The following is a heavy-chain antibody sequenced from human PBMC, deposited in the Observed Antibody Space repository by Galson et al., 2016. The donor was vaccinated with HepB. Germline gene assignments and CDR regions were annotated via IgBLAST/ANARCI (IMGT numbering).Heavy chain of an antibody. CDR3: ARAVDTAGGWYFDL. J-gene: IGHJ2*01. Sequence: SLRLSCAASGFAFSSYAMHWVRQAPGKGLEWVEVISYDGSNKYYADSVKGRFTISRDNSKNTLYLQMNSLRPDDTAVYYCARAVDTAGGWYFDLWGRGTLVTVSS. D-gene: IGHD5-18*01. V-gene: IGHV3-30-3*01. CDR1: GFAFSSYA. CDR2: ISYDGSNK.